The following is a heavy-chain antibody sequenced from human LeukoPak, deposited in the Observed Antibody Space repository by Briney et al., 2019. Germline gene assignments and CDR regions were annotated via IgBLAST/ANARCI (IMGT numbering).Heavy chain of an antibody. J-gene: IGHJ6*02. D-gene: IGHD4-17*01. CDR2: MNPNTGRT. V-gene: IGHV1-8*01. CDR3: ARATTVTTFLYYYYGMDV. CDR1: RYTFTSYD. Sequence: ASVKVSCKASRYTFTSYDINWVREAAGQGLEWIGWMNPNTGRTGFAQKFQGRLTMTRDTSISTAYMELSRLRSDDTAVYYCARATTVTTFLYYYYGMDVWGQGTTVTVSS.